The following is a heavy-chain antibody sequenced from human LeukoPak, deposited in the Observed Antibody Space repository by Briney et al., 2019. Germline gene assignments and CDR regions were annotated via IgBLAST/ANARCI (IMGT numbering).Heavy chain of an antibody. Sequence: GSLRLSCAASGFTFSGSALHWVRQASGKGLEWVGRIRSTANGYATAYAASVKGRFTISRDDSKNTAYLQMDSLRAEDTAVYYCARDVAPEDYDSSGYYFDYWGQGTLVTVSS. CDR2: IRSTANGYAT. CDR1: GFTFSGSA. D-gene: IGHD3-22*01. CDR3: ARDVAPEDYDSSGYYFDY. V-gene: IGHV3-73*01. J-gene: IGHJ4*02.